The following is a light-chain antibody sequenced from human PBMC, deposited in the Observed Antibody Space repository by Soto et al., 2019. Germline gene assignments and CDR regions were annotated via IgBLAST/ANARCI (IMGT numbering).Light chain of an antibody. CDR3: QQYGSFWT. V-gene: IGKV3-20*01. CDR1: QSVSSSY. J-gene: IGKJ1*01. Sequence: EIVLTQSPGTLSLSPGERATLSCMASQSVSSSYLAWYQQKPGQAPRLLIYGASSRATGIPDRFSGSGSGTDFTLTISRLEPEDFAVYYCQQYGSFWTFGQGTKVEIK. CDR2: GAS.